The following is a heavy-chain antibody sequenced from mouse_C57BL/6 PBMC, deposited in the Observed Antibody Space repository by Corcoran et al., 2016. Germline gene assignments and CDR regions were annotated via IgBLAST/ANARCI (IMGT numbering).Heavy chain of an antibody. Sequence: DVQLQESGPGLVKPSQSLSLTCSVTGYSITSGYYWNWIRQFPGNKLEWMGYISYDGSNNYNPSLKNRISITRDTSKNQFFLKLNSVTTEDSATYHCASGIYYDFGGAYYYAMDSWCQGTSVTVSS. CDR2: ISYDGSN. CDR3: ASGIYYDFGGAYYYAMDS. CDR1: GYSITSGYY. J-gene: IGHJ4*01. V-gene: IGHV3-6*01. D-gene: IGHD2-4*01.